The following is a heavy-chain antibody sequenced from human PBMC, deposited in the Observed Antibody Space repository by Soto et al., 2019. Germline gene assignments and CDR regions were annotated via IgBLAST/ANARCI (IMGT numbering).Heavy chain of an antibody. CDR3: ASDPRTSVNSRS. CDR1: GGTISSSFW. D-gene: IGHD3-22*01. V-gene: IGHV4-4*02. Sequence: QVQLRESGPGLVRPSGTLSLTCAVSGGTISSSFWWTWARQPPGKGLEWIGEIYHIGITHYNPSLTSRVPISVDQAAIRFSLTLNSVTAADTAVYFCASDPRTSVNSRSWGQGILVTVSS. J-gene: IGHJ4*02. CDR2: IYHIGIT.